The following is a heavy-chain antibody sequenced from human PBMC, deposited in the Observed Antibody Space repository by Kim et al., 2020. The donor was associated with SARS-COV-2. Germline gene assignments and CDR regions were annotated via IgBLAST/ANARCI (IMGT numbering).Heavy chain of an antibody. V-gene: IGHV3-7*01. CDR2: RQT. Sequence: RQTYYVDSVKGRFNISRDNVETSLYLQMPNLGAEDTAVYYCLRDFLGYWGQGTLVTVSS. CDR3: LRDFLGY. J-gene: IGHJ4*02.